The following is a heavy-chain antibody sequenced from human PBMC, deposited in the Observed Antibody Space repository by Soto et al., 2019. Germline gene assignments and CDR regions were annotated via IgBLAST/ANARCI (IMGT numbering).Heavy chain of an antibody. CDR3: ARVSSWSCFDY. Sequence: GGSLRLSCTASEFTFSYYTMTWVRQAPGKGLEWVSSIGSSNSYIYYADSVKGRVTMTRDTSTSTVYMELSSLRFEDTAVYYCARVSSWSCFDYWGQGTLVTVSS. CDR2: IGSSNSYI. J-gene: IGHJ4*02. D-gene: IGHD6-13*01. V-gene: IGHV3-21*04. CDR1: EFTFSYYT.